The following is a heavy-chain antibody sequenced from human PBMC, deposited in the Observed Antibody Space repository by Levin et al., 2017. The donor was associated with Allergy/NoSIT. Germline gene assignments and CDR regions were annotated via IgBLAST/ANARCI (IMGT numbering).Heavy chain of an antibody. CDR2: ISAGGNYI. J-gene: IGHJ6*02. CDR1: GILFSSYD. D-gene: IGHD3-22*01. V-gene: IGHV3-21*01. CDR3: ASWAMYHYDRSAFDYFYYAMDV. Sequence: GESLKISCAASGILFSSYDMNWVRQAPGKGLEWVSSISAGGNYIYYANSVKGRFTISRDNAKNSLFLQMNSLRAEDTAVYYCASWAMYHYDRSAFDYFYYAMDVWGQGTTVTVSS.